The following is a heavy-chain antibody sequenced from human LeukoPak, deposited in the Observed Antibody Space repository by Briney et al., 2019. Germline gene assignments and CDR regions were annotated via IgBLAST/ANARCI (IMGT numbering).Heavy chain of an antibody. V-gene: IGHV1-24*01. CDR1: GYTLTELS. CDR2: FDPEDGET. CDR3: AIYYYDSSGYYSAFDY. Sequence: ASVKVSCKVSGYTLTELSMHWVRQAPGKGLEWMGGFDPEDGETIYAQKFQGRVTMTEDTSTDTAYMELSSLRSEDTAVYYCAIYYYDSSGYYSAFDYWGQGTLVTVSS. D-gene: IGHD3-22*01. J-gene: IGHJ4*02.